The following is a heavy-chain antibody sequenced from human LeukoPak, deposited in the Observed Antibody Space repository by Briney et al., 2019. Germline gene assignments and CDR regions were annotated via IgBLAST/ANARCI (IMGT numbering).Heavy chain of an antibody. Sequence: SETLSLTCTVSGGSVSSDISYWSWIRQPPGKGLEWIGYIHYSGSTNYNPSLKSRVTISVDTSKNQFSLKLSFVTAADTAVYYCARDSGNWFDPWGQGTLVTVSS. CDR2: IHYSGST. J-gene: IGHJ5*02. CDR3: ARDSGNWFDP. V-gene: IGHV4-61*01. CDR1: GGSVSSDISY. D-gene: IGHD3-10*01.